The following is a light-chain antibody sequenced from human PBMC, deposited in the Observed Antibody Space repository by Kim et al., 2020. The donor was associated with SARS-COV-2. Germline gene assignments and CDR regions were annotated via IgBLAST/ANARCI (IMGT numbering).Light chain of an antibody. Sequence: ASIGDRVTITCRASQSISSYLHWYQQKPGKAPKLLIYAASNLQSGVPSNFSGSGSGTDFTLTISSLQPEDFATYYCQQSYSSPRTFGQGTKVDIK. CDR1: QSISSY. V-gene: IGKV1-39*01. J-gene: IGKJ1*01. CDR3: QQSYSSPRT. CDR2: AAS.